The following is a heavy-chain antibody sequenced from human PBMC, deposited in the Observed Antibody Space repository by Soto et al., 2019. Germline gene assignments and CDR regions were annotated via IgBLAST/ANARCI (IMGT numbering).Heavy chain of an antibody. D-gene: IGHD3-16*01. J-gene: IGHJ6*02. CDR2: ISSYGSDT. CDR3: ASNYAYAEGYYWYGIDV. CDR1: GFTFSRYW. Sequence: EVQLVESGGGLVLPGGSLRLSCAASGFTFSRYWMHWVRQAPGKGLVWXSRISSYGSDTHYADSVKGRFTISRDNAKNTLYLQMNSLRAEDTAVYYCASNYAYAEGYYWYGIDVWGQGTTVTVSS. V-gene: IGHV3-74*01.